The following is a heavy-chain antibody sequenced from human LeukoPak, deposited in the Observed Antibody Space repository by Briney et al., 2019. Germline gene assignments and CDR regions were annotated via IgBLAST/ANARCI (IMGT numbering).Heavy chain of an antibody. J-gene: IGHJ6*02. CDR3: ARDGGRFYYYGMDV. CDR1: GFTFSSYW. CDR2: IKQDGSEK. V-gene: IGHV3-7*01. D-gene: IGHD1-26*01. Sequence: GGSLRLSCAASGFTFSSYWMSWVRQAPGKGLEWVANIKQDGSEKYYVDSVKGRFTISRDNAKNSLYLQMNSLRAEDTAVYYCARDGGRFYYYGMDVWGQGTTVTVSS.